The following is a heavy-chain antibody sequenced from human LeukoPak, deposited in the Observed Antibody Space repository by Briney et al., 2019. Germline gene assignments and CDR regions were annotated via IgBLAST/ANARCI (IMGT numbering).Heavy chain of an antibody. D-gene: IGHD1-26*01. CDR3: ARVLGVGATRNAFDT. CDR1: GYTFTSYD. Sequence: ASVKVSCKASGYTFTSYDINWVRQATGQGLEWMGWMNPNSGNTGYAQKFQGRVTITRNTSISTAYMELSSLRSDDTAVYYCARVLGVGATRNAFDTWGQGTMVTVSS. J-gene: IGHJ3*02. V-gene: IGHV1-8*03. CDR2: MNPNSGNT.